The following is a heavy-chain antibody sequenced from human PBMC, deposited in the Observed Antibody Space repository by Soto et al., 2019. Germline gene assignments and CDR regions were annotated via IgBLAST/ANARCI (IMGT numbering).Heavy chain of an antibody. CDR2: IIPKLGIT. V-gene: IGHV1-69*02. CDR1: VGTFSDYN. CDR3: ARVEGTRTSNFYHYVDV. D-gene: IGHD3-3*01. J-gene: IGHJ6*03. Sequence: VQLVQSGAEVKRPGSSVKVSCKAPVGTFSDYNIAWVRQARGQGLEWMGRIIPKLGITNYAHKFQDRVRITADKATSTAYMELTSLRYEYTAVYFCARVEGTRTSNFYHYVDVWGEWTSVTVS.